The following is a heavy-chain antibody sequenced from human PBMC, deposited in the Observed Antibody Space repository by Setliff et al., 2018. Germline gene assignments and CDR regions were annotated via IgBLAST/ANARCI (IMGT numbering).Heavy chain of an antibody. J-gene: IGHJ3*02. CDR1: GYTFAKYG. CDR2: TSGYNGYT. D-gene: IGHD2-2*01. CDR3: VRDRAAIVVGPPTAAFDI. Sequence: ASVKVSCKAFGYTFAKYGTSWARQAPGQGLEWMGWTSGYNGYTVYAQKLQGRVTLTTDTSTGTAYMEVRSLRSDDTAQYYCVRDRAAIVVGPPTAAFDIWGQGTMVT. V-gene: IGHV1-18*01.